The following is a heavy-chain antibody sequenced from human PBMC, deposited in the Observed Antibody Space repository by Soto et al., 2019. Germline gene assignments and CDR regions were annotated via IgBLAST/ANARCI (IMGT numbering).Heavy chain of an antibody. CDR1: GFSFSSYG. Sequence: GGSLRLSCAASGFSFSSYGMHWVRQAPGKGLEWVAVIWYDGINKYYADSVKGRFTISRDNSKNTLYLQMNSLRAEDTAVYYCARAQDSSGYGPQNWGQGTLVTVSS. CDR3: ARAQDSSGYGPQN. CDR2: IWYDGINK. V-gene: IGHV3-33*01. D-gene: IGHD3-22*01. J-gene: IGHJ4*02.